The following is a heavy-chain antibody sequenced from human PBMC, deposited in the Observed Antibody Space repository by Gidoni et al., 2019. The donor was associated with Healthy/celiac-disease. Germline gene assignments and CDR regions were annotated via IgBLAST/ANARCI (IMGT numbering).Heavy chain of an antibody. CDR3: ARDEGCTGGSCYLFDY. D-gene: IGHD2-15*01. Sequence: QVQLVDPGGAVVQPGRSLRLSCADSGFSCRSYAMHWVRKAPGKGLEWVAVISYDGSNKYYADSVKGRFTISRDNSKNTLYLQMNSLRAEDTAVYYCARDEGCTGGSCYLFDYWGQGTLVTVSS. J-gene: IGHJ4*02. CDR1: GFSCRSYA. CDR2: ISYDGSNK. V-gene: IGHV3-30*04.